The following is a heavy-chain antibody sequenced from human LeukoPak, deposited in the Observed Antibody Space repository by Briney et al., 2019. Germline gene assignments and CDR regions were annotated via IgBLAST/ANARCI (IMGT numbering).Heavy chain of an antibody. CDR2: ITGSGEYT. CDR1: GFTYSNYA. V-gene: IGHV3-23*01. Sequence: GESLRLSCEASGFTYSNYAMNWVRKAPGKGLEWVSAITGSGEYTYYADSVKGRFTISRDNSKSTLHLQMNSLRAEDTAVYYCAKDLFREQQLDSDYWGQGTLVTVSS. D-gene: IGHD6-13*01. CDR3: AKDLFREQQLDSDY. J-gene: IGHJ4*02.